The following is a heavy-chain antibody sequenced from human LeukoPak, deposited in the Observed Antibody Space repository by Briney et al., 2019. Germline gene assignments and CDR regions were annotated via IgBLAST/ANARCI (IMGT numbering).Heavy chain of an antibody. D-gene: IGHD6-19*01. CDR1: GYTFTGYY. J-gene: IGHJ4*02. V-gene: IGHV1-2*04. Sequence: ASVKVSCKASGYTFTGYYMHWVRQAPGQGLEWMGWINPNSGGTNYAQKSQGWVTMTRDTSISTAYMELSRLRSDDTAVYHCARDTIAVAAPTGYYFDYWGQGTLVTVSS. CDR2: INPNSGGT. CDR3: ARDTIAVAAPTGYYFDY.